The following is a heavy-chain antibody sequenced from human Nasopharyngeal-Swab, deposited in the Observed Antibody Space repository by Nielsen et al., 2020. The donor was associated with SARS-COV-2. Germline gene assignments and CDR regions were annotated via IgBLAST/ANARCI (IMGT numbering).Heavy chain of an antibody. CDR1: GFTFSNYW. V-gene: IGHV3-74*01. D-gene: IGHD2-2*01. CDR3: ARKAAIGYDDAFDI. Sequence: GGSLRLSCAASGFTFSNYWMHWVRQAPGKGLVWVSRINTDGRNTTYADSVKGRFTISRDNAKNTLYLQMNSLRAEDTAVYYCARKAAIGYDDAFDIWGQGTMVTVSS. J-gene: IGHJ3*02. CDR2: INTDGRNT.